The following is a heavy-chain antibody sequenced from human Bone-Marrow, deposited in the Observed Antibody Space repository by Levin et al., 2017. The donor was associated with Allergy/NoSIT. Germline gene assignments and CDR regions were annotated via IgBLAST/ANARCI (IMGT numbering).Heavy chain of an antibody. Sequence: PRASVKVSCKASRDAFSNYAISWVRQAPGQGLEWLGGIIPKFGTSNYAPKFRGRIAITADISTSTAYMELSSLRSEDTAVYYCATYYEVLTGFSPGKKYDMDVWGQGTTVTVSS. V-gene: IGHV1-69*06. CDR3: ATYYEVLTGFSPGKKYDMDV. CDR1: RDAFSNYA. CDR2: IIPKFGTS. J-gene: IGHJ6*02. D-gene: IGHD3-9*01.